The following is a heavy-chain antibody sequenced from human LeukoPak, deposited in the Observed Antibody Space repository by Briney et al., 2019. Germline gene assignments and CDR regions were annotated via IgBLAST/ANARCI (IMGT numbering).Heavy chain of an antibody. V-gene: IGHV4-61*05. D-gene: IGHD3-10*01. Sequence: PSETLSLTCTVSGGSISSSSYYWGWIRQPPGKGLEWIGYIYYSGYTNYNPSLKSRVTISVDTSKNQFSLKLSSVTAADTAVYYCARDSGYWGQGTLVTVSS. CDR3: ARDSGY. J-gene: IGHJ4*02. CDR1: GGSISSSSYY. CDR2: IYYSGYT.